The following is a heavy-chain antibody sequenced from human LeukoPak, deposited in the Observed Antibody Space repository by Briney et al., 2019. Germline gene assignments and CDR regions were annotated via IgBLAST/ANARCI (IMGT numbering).Heavy chain of an antibody. J-gene: IGHJ4*02. D-gene: IGHD6-13*01. V-gene: IGHV1-2*02. Sequence: GASVKVSCKASGYTFTGYYMHWVRQAPGQGLEWMGWINPNSGGTNYAQKFQGRVSMTRDTSISTAYMELNRLRSDDTAVYYCARGKVFSSWYLGYWGQGTLVTVSS. CDR2: INPNSGGT. CDR3: ARGKVFSSWYLGY. CDR1: GYTFTGYY.